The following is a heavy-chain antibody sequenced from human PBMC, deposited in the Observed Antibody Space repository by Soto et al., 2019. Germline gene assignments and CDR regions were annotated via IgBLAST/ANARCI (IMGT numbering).Heavy chain of an antibody. V-gene: IGHV4-39*01. J-gene: IGHJ5*02. CDR3: ARHHPTAFWFQSWFDP. CDR1: GGSISSSGYY. D-gene: IGHD3-10*01. Sequence: SETLSLTCTVSGGSISSSGYYWGWIRQPPGKGLEWIGSIYYSVRTYYNPSLKSRVTISVDTAKNHVSLKLSSVTAADTAVYYCARHHPTAFWFQSWFDPWGQGTLVTVSS. CDR2: IYYSVRT.